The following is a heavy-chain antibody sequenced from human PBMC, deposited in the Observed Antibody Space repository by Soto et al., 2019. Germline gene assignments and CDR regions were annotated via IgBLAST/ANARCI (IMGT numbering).Heavy chain of an antibody. CDR1: GYTFTSYY. CDR2: INPSGGST. D-gene: IGHD6-13*01. Sequence: QVQLVQSGAEVKKPGASVKVSCKASGYTFTSYYMHWVRQAPGQGLEWMGIINPSGGSTSYAQKFQGRVTMTRDTATSTVYRELSSLRAEDTAVYYCARAVGGNGYSSSGSAFDYWGQGTLVTVSS. V-gene: IGHV1-46*01. CDR3: ARAVGGNGYSSSGSAFDY. J-gene: IGHJ4*02.